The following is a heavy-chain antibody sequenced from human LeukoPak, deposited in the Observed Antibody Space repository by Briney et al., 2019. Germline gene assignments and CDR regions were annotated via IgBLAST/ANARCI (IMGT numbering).Heavy chain of an antibody. CDR3: ARGVGHAGIDC. D-gene: IGHD6-13*01. Sequence: SQTLSLTCAISGDXVSNNNVGWHWVRQSPSRGLEWLGRTYYRSKWYNDYAVSVKSRITITPDTSKNQFSLQLNSVTPEDTATYYCARGVGHAGIDCWGQGTLVTVSS. CDR1: GDXVSNNNVG. CDR2: TYYRSKWYN. J-gene: IGHJ4*02. V-gene: IGHV6-1*01.